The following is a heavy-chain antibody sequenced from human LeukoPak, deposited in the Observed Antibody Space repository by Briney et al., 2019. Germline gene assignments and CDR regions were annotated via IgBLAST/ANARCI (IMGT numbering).Heavy chain of an antibody. V-gene: IGHV1-18*01. CDR2: ISAYNGNT. CDR3: ARWMGQGCGVAGCSATRGWFDP. J-gene: IGHJ5*02. CDR1: GYTFTNYG. Sequence: ASVKVSCKTSGYTFTNYGIAWVRQAPGQGLEWMGWISAYNGNTKYAQMFQGRVTMTTDTSTNTAYMELRSLRYDDTAVYYCARWMGQGCGVAGCSATRGWFDPWGQGTPVTVSS. D-gene: IGHD2-21*01.